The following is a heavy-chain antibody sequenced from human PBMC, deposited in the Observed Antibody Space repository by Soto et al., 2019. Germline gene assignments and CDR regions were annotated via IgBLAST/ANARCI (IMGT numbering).Heavy chain of an antibody. V-gene: IGHV3-53*01. CDR2: IYSGGST. J-gene: IGHJ4*02. Sequence: EVQLVESGGGLIQPGGSLRLSCAASGFTVSSNYMSWVRQAPGKGLEWVSVIYSGGSTYYADSVKGRFTISRDNSKNTLYLQMNSLRAEDTAVYYGARSSSGWYEAFDYWGQGTLVTVSS. D-gene: IGHD6-19*01. CDR3: ARSSSGWYEAFDY. CDR1: GFTVSSNY.